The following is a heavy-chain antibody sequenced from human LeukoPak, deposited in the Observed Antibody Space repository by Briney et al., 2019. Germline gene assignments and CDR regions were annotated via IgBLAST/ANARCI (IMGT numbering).Heavy chain of an antibody. CDR2: INAGNGNT. CDR1: GYTFTSYA. V-gene: IGHV1-3*01. Sequence: GASVKVSCKASGYTFTSYAMHWVRQAPGQRLEWMGWINAGNGNTKYSQKSQGRVTITRDTSASTAYMELSSLRSEDTAVYYCARAIIAAADSNWFDPWGQGTLVTVSS. J-gene: IGHJ5*02. CDR3: ARAIIAAADSNWFDP. D-gene: IGHD6-13*01.